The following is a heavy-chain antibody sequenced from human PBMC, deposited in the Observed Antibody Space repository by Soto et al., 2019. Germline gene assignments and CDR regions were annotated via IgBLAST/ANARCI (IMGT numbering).Heavy chain of an antibody. V-gene: IGHV1-3*01. CDR2: INAGNGNT. CDR3: ARWAGDIVVVVAATRHDAFDI. D-gene: IGHD2-15*01. J-gene: IGHJ3*02. Sequence: GASVKVSCKASGYTFTSYSMHWVRHAPGQRLEWMGWINAGNGNTKYSQKFQGRVTITRDTSASTAYMELSSLRSEDTAVYYCARWAGDIVVVVAATRHDAFDIWGQGTMVTVSS. CDR1: GYTFTSYS.